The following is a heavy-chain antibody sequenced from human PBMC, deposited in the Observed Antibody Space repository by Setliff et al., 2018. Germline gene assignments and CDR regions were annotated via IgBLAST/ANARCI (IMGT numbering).Heavy chain of an antibody. Sequence: PSETLSLTCNVSGGHIRTYYWSWIRQPPGKGLEWIGYIYSTGSTNYNPSLKSRVAISIDTSKNQFSLKVNSVTAADTAIYYCARGRGEFSAWGQETLVTVSS. D-gene: IGHD7-27*01. CDR2: IYSTGST. CDR3: ARGRGEFSA. V-gene: IGHV4-4*08. J-gene: IGHJ4*02. CDR1: GGHIRTYY.